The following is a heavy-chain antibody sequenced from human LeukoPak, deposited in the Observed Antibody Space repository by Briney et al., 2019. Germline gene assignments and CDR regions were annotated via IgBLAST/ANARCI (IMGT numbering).Heavy chain of an antibody. V-gene: IGHV4-59*01. CDR2: IYYSGST. CDR1: GGSISSYY. J-gene: IGHJ4*02. CDR3: ARSPSGYRFDY. D-gene: IGHD3-22*01. Sequence: SETLSLTCTVSGGSISSYYWSWIRQPPGKGLEWIGYIYYSGSTNYNPSLKSRVTISLDTSKNQFSLKLTSVTAADTAVYYCARSPSGYRFDYWGQGTLVTVSS.